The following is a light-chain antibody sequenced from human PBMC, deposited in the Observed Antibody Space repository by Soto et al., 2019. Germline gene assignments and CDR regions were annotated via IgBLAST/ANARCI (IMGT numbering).Light chain of an antibody. CDR2: GAS. V-gene: IGKV3-20*01. Sequence: EIVLTQSPGTLSLSPGERATLSCRASQSVSTSYLAWYQQKPGQAPRLLIYGASSRATGIPDRFSGSGSGADLPLTLSRMEPEDFAMYYQPQEGRVTVTFGRGTKVEIK. CDR3: PQEGRVTVT. CDR1: QSVSTSY. J-gene: IGKJ4*01.